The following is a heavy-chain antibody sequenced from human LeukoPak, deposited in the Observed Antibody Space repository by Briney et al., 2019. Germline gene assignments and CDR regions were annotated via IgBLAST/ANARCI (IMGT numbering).Heavy chain of an antibody. CDR1: GFTVGSYE. CDR3: ARLWSGYNYGMDV. J-gene: IGHJ6*02. V-gene: IGHV3-48*03. D-gene: IGHD3-3*01. CDR2: ITSSGSTI. Sequence: GGSLRLSCAASGFTVGSYEMNWVRQAPGKGLEWVSYITSSGSTIYYADSVKGRFTFSRDNARNSLYLQMNSLRAEDTAAYYCARLWSGYNYGMDVWGQGTAVTVSS.